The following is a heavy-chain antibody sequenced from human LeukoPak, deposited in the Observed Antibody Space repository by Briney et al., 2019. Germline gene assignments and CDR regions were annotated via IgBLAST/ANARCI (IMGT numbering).Heavy chain of an antibody. CDR1: GDTFNSYA. CDR3: ATGHTRDRFDY. V-gene: IGHV1-69*04. Sequence: SVKVSCKASGDTFNSYAISWVRQAPGQGPEWMGRIIPIVGLPNYAHKFQGRVTITADRSTNTAYMELSSLKSDDTAVYYCATGHTRDRFDYCGQGTLVTVSS. J-gene: IGHJ4*02. CDR2: IIPIVGLP. D-gene: IGHD7-27*01.